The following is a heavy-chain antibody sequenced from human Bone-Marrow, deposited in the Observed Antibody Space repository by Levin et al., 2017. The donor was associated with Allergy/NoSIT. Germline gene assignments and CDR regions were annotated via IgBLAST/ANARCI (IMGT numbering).Heavy chain of an antibody. CDR1: GGSFSGYY. J-gene: IGHJ4*02. V-gene: IGHV4-34*01. Sequence: KSSETLSLTCAVYGGSFSGYYWSWIRQPPGKGLEWIGEINHSGSTNYNPSLKSRVTISVDTSKNQFSLKLSSVTAADTAVYYCARGFLEWSEPTGDYWGQGTLVTVSS. CDR2: INHSGST. CDR3: ARGFLEWSEPTGDY. D-gene: IGHD3-3*01.